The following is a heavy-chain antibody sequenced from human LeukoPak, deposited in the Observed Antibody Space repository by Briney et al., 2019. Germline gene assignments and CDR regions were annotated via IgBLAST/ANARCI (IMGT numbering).Heavy chain of an antibody. J-gene: IGHJ4*02. Sequence: SETLSLTCTVSGGSISSGSYYWSWIRQPAGKGLEWIGRIYTSGSTNYNPSLKSRVTISVDTSKNQFSLKLSSVTAADTAVYYCAAALKNFDYWGQGTLVTVSS. V-gene: IGHV4-61*02. CDR2: IYTSGST. CDR3: AAALKNFDY. D-gene: IGHD6-6*01. CDR1: GGSISSGSYY.